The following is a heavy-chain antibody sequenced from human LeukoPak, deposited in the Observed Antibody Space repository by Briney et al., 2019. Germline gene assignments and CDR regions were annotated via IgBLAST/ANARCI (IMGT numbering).Heavy chain of an antibody. J-gene: IGHJ4*02. V-gene: IGHV4-59*08. D-gene: IGHD3-22*01. CDR3: ARGDDYYDNY. CDR1: GGSISNYY. Sequence: SETLSLTCTVSGGSISNYYWSWIRQPPGKGLEWIGYIYYSGNTNYNPSLKSRVTISVDASKNHFSLKLSSVTAADTAVYYCARGDDYYDNYWGQGTLVTVSS. CDR2: IYYSGNT.